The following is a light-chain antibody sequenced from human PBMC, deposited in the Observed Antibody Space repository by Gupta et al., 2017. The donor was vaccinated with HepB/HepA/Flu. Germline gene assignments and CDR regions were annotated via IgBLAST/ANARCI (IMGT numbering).Light chain of an antibody. Sequence: QAVLTQPSSLSASPAASASLPCTFRSGLNVGTFRIYWYQQKPGSPPQYLLRFKSDADKEQGSGVNSRVAGYKDVSANAGLLLISGRQSEEDADDYCMNSRGSGGVFGGGTKLTVL. CDR1: SGLNVGTFR. V-gene: IGLV5-45*02. CDR2: FKSDADK. J-gene: IGLJ3*02. CDR3: MNSRGSGGV.